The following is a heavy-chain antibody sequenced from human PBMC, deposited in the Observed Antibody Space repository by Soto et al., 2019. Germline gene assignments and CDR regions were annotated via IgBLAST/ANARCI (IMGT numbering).Heavy chain of an antibody. CDR1: GFTVSSNY. V-gene: IGHV3-66*01. D-gene: IGHD2-8*02. J-gene: IGHJ5*02. CDR2: IYSGGST. Sequence: EVQLVESGGGLVQPGGSLRLSCAASGFTVSSNYMSWVRQAPGKGLEWVSVIYSGGSTYYADSVKGRFTISRDNSKNTLYLKMNSLRAEDTAVYYCARDLGSVQSAPGGQGPLVTVSS. CDR3: ARDLGSVQSAP.